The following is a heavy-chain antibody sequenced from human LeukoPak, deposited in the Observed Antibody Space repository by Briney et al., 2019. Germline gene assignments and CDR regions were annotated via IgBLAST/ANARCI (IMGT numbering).Heavy chain of an antibody. D-gene: IGHD3-22*01. CDR2: ISSSGNTI. Sequence: GGSLRLSCAASGFTFSDYYMSWIRQAPGKGLEWISYISSSGNTIYYADSVKGRFTISRDNAKNSLYLQMNSLRAEDTAVYYCARESLLYYWANYYFDYWGQGTLVTVSS. V-gene: IGHV3-11*04. CDR3: ARESLLYYWANYYFDY. J-gene: IGHJ4*02. CDR1: GFTFSDYY.